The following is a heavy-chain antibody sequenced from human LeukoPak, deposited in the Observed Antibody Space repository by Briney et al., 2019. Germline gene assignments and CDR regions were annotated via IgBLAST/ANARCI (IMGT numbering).Heavy chain of an antibody. CDR3: ARDASLGSGPTDGFDL. CDR2: IHHRGNS. V-gene: IGHV4-38-2*01. J-gene: IGHJ3*01. D-gene: IGHD2-15*01. CDR1: GYSITSGYY. Sequence: PSETLSLTCAVPGYSITSGYYWAWIRQPPGKGLEFIGSIHHRGNSYYNPSLKSRVTISPDTSKNHLSLILTSVTAADTAVYYCARDASLGSGPTDGFDLWGQGTLVTVSS.